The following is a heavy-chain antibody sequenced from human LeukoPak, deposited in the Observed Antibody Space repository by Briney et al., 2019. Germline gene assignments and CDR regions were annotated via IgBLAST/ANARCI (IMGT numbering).Heavy chain of an antibody. Sequence: SGTLSLTRAVSGGSISSSNWWSWVRQPPGKGLEWIGEIYHSGSTNYNPSLKSRVTISVDKSKSQFSLKLSSVTAADTAVYYCAGSVVVVAARHFDFWGQGTLVTVSS. CDR2: IYHSGST. CDR1: GGSISSSNW. CDR3: AGSVVVVAARHFDF. D-gene: IGHD2-15*01. J-gene: IGHJ4*02. V-gene: IGHV4-4*02.